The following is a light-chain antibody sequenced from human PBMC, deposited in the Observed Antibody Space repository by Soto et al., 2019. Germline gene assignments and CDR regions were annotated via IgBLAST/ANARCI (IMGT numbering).Light chain of an antibody. Sequence: EKVMTQSPATLSVSQGERATLSCRASQSVSNNLAWYQHIPSQAPRLLIYGTSTRATGIPARFSGSGSGTEFTLTISSLQSEDFAVYYCQQSYSTLTFGQGTMVDVK. CDR2: GTS. J-gene: IGKJ1*01. CDR1: QSVSNN. V-gene: IGKV3-15*01. CDR3: QQSYSTLT.